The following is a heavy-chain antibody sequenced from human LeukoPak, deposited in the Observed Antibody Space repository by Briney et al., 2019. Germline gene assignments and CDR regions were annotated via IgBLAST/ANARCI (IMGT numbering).Heavy chain of an antibody. D-gene: IGHD6-13*01. Sequence: PSQTLSLTCTVSGGSISSSNYYWGWIRQPPGKGLECIGSVYYSGNTYYNPSLKSRVTISVDTSKNQFSLKLSSVTAADTAVYYCARAVTSSSSWYKWVNWFDPWGQGTLVTVSS. CDR2: VYYSGNT. V-gene: IGHV4-39*07. CDR1: GGSISSSNYY. CDR3: ARAVTSSSSWYKWVNWFDP. J-gene: IGHJ5*02.